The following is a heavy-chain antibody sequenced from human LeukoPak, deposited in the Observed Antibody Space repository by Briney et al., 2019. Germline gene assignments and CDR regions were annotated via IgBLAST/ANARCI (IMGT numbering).Heavy chain of an antibody. CDR1: GGSISNSNYY. V-gene: IGHV4-39*01. J-gene: IGHJ4*02. CDR2: IYYSGST. Sequence: SETLSLTCTVSGGSISNSNYYCAWIRQPPGKGLEWIGSIYYSGSTYYNPSLKSRVAISVDTSKNQFSLTPSSVTAADTAVYYCARHSGNYYPDYWGQGTLVTVSS. D-gene: IGHD1-26*01. CDR3: ARHSGNYYPDY.